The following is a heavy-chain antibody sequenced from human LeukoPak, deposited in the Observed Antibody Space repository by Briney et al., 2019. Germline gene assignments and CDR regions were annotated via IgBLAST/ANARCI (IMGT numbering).Heavy chain of an antibody. V-gene: IGHV4-4*07. CDR2: IYTTGAT. D-gene: IGHD1-26*01. CDR1: GGPIRSYF. CDR3: ARQGYTASYYFLDY. J-gene: IGHJ4*02. Sequence: PSETLSLTCTVSGGPIRSYFWGWVRQPAGKGLEWIGRIYTTGATFYNPSLKTRLTMSIDTSENQFSLRLTSVVAADTAVYYCARQGYTASYYFLDYWSQGTLVTVSS.